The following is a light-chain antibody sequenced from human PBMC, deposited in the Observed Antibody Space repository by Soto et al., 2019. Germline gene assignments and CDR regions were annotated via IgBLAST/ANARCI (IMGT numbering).Light chain of an antibody. Sequence: EIVLTQSPGTLSLSPGERATLSCRASQSVSSSYLAWYQQKPGQAPRLLIYGASSRATGIPDRFSGSGSGTDFTLTISRLEPEDFAVYYCQQYCSSPPFTFGPVTKVEIK. CDR1: QSVSSSY. V-gene: IGKV3-20*01. CDR3: QQYCSSPPFT. J-gene: IGKJ3*01. CDR2: GAS.